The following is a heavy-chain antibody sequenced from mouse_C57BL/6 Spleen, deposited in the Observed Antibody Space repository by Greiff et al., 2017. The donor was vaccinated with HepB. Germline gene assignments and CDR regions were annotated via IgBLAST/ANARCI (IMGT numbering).Heavy chain of an antibody. D-gene: IGHD1-1*01. V-gene: IGHV1-80*01. Sequence: QVQLKQSGAELVKPGASVKISCKASGYAFSSYWMNWVKQRPGKGLEWIGQIYPGDGDTNYNGKFKGKATLTADKSSSTAYMQLSSLTSEDSAVYYCARGSFLYGSSPWFAYWGQGTLVTVSA. CDR3: ARGSFLYGSSPWFAY. CDR1: GYAFSSYW. CDR2: IYPGDGDT. J-gene: IGHJ3*01.